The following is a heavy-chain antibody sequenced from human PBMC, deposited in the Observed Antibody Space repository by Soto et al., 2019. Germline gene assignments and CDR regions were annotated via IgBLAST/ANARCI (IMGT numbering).Heavy chain of an antibody. CDR1: GFTFSSYG. D-gene: IGHD6-19*01. CDR2: ISYDGSNK. V-gene: IGHV3-30*03. CDR3: ARRGSGWYFDY. Sequence: GGSLRLSCAASGFTFSSYGMHWVRQAPGKGLEWVAVISYDGSNKYYADSVKGRFTISRDNSKNTLYLQMNSLRAEDTAVYYCARRGSGWYFDYWGQGTLVTVSS. J-gene: IGHJ4*02.